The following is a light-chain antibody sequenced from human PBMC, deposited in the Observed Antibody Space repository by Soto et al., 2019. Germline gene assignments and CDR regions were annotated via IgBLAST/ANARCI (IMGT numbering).Light chain of an antibody. J-gene: IGLJ3*02. CDR1: SSDVGSYNL. CDR3: CSYAGSSTFWV. V-gene: IGLV2-23*01. Sequence: QSVLTQPASVSGSPGQSITISCTGTSSDVGSYNLVSWYQQHPGKAPKLMIYEGSKRPSGVSNRFSGSKSGNTASLTISGLQAEDEADYYCCSYAGSSTFWVFGGGTK. CDR2: EGS.